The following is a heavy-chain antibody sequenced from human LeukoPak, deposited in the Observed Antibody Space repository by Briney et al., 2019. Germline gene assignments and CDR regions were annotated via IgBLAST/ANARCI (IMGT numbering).Heavy chain of an antibody. V-gene: IGHV4-59*08. CDR1: GGSISSYY. D-gene: IGHD6-19*01. CDR3: ARYHGSGWYES. J-gene: IGHJ4*02. CDR2: IYYSGST. Sequence: PSETLSLTCTVSGGSISSYYWSWIRQPPGKGLEWIGYIYYSGSTNYNPSLKSRVTISVDTSKNQFSLKLSSVTAADTAVYYCARYHGSGWYESWGQGTLVTVSS.